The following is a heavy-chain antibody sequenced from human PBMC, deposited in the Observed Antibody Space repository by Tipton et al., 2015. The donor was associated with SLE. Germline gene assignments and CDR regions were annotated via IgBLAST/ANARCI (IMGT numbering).Heavy chain of an antibody. CDR3: ARVSNRAYAFHF. J-gene: IGHJ3*01. D-gene: IGHD1-14*01. Sequence: QSGPEVKKPGASVKVSCKSSGYTFTTYAIHWVRQAPGQRLEWMGWINAGNGNTKYSQNFQGRVTITRDTSASTAYMELSSLKSEDTAVYYCARVSNRAYAFHFWGQGTMVTVSS. CDR1: GYTFTTYA. V-gene: IGHV1-3*01. CDR2: INAGNGNT.